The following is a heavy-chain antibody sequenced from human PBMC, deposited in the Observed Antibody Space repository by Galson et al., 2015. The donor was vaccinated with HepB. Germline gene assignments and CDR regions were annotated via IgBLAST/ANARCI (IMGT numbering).Heavy chain of an antibody. CDR3: ARVATMVRGVIIAPYFDY. V-gene: IGHV1-18*01. Sequence: SVKVSCKASGYTFTSYGISWVRQAPGQGLEWMGWISAYNGNTNYAQKLQGRVTMTTDTSTSTAYMELRSLRSDDTAVYYCARVATMVRGVIIAPYFDYWGQGTLVTVSS. J-gene: IGHJ4*02. D-gene: IGHD3-10*01. CDR1: GYTFTSYG. CDR2: ISAYNGNT.